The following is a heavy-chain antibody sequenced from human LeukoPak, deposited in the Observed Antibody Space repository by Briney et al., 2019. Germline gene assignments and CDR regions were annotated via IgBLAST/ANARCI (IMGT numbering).Heavy chain of an antibody. V-gene: IGHV3-23*01. CDR1: GFTFSSYA. CDR3: AKGGRWELVFDY. D-gene: IGHD1-26*01. J-gene: IGHJ4*02. Sequence: GGSLRLSCAASGFTFSSYAMSWVRQAPGKGLEWVSAISGSGGNTYYADSVKGRFTISRDNSKNTLYLQMNSLRAEDTVVYYCAKGGRWELVFDYWGQGTLVAVSS. CDR2: ISGSGGNT.